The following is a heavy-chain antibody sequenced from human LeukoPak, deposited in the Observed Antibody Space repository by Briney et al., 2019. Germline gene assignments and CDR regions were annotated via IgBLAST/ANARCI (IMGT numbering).Heavy chain of an antibody. Sequence: SVKVTCKASGGTFSSHASSWVRQAPGQGLEWMGRSIPSLGIANYAQRFQGRVTITADKATSTAYIELSSLRSEDTAVYHCATHYDNLTGTPDYYYCRMDVWGQGTTVTVSS. CDR2: SIPSLGIA. D-gene: IGHD3-9*01. CDR1: GGTFSSHA. CDR3: ATHYDNLTGTPDYYYCRMDV. V-gene: IGHV1-69*10. J-gene: IGHJ6*02.